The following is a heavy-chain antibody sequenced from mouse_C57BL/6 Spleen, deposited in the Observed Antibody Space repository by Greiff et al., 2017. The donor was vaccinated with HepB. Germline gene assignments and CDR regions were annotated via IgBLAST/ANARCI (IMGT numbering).Heavy chain of an antibody. D-gene: IGHD2-14*01. J-gene: IGHJ4*01. Sequence: VQLQQSGPELVKPGASVKISCKASGYSFTGYYMNWVKQSPEKSLEWIGEINPSTGGTTYNQKFKAKATLTVDKSSSTAYMQLKSLTSEDSAVYYCARWGTSVVDYYAMDYWGQGTSVTVSS. CDR2: INPSTGGT. CDR3: ARWGTSVVDYYAMDY. V-gene: IGHV1-42*01. CDR1: GYSFTGYY.